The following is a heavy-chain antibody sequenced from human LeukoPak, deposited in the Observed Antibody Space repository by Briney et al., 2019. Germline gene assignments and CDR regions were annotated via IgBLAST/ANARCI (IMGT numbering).Heavy chain of an antibody. J-gene: IGHJ4*02. CDR2: ISYDGSNK. CDR1: GFTFNVFG. CDR3: AREFRHSGGY. D-gene: IGHD3-10*01. V-gene: IGHV3-30*03. Sequence: GTSLRLSCAASGFTFNVFGMHWVRQAPGKGLEWVAVISYDGSNKYYADSVKGRFTISRDNSKNTLYLQMNSLRAEDTAVYYCAREFRHSGGYWGQGTLVTVSS.